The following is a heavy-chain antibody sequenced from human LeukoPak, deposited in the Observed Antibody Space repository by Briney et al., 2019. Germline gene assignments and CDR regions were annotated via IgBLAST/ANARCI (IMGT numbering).Heavy chain of an antibody. CDR3: ATNLPGYSYGYWVA. J-gene: IGHJ5*02. CDR1: GGSISNYY. Sequence: SETLSLTCTVSGGSISNYYWNWIRQPSGKGLEWIGYMIYTGSGTYNPSLKSRVTISVDTSKSQVALKLTSVTAADTAVYYCATNLPGYSYGYWVAWGQGTLVTVSS. CDR2: MIYTGSG. D-gene: IGHD5-18*01. V-gene: IGHV4-59*01.